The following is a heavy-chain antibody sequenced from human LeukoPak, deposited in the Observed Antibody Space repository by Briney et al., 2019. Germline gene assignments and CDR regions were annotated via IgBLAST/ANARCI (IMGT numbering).Heavy chain of an antibody. CDR1: GYTSTGYY. Sequence: GASVKVSCKASGYTSTGYYMHWVRQAPGQGLEWMGRINPNSGGTNYAQKFQGRVTMTRDTSISTAYMELSRLRSDDTAVYHCARATRAAAGSLGYWGQGTLVTVSS. D-gene: IGHD6-13*01. CDR2: INPNSGGT. CDR3: ARATRAAAGSLGY. V-gene: IGHV1-2*06. J-gene: IGHJ4*02.